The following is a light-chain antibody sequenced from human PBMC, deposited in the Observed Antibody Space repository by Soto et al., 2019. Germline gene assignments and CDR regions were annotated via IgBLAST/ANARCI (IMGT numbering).Light chain of an antibody. J-gene: IGKJ2*01. V-gene: IGKV1-39*01. CDR1: QSISSY. CDR2: AAS. CDR3: QQSYSTPPLT. Sequence: DIQMTQSPSSLSASVGDRVTITCRASQSISSYFNWYQQKPGKAPKLLIYAASSLQSGVPSRFSGSGSGTDFKLPIRSLQPEDFATYYGQQSYSTPPLTFGQGTKLDIK.